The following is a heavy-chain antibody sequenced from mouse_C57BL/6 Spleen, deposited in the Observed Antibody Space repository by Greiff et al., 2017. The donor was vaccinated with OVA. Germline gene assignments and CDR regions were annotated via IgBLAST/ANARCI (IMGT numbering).Heavy chain of an antibody. D-gene: IGHD2-2*01. CDR2: IDPSDSYT. CDR1: GYTFTSYW. V-gene: IGHV1-50*01. Sequence: QVQLQQPGAELVKPGASVKLSCKASGYTFTSYWMQWVKQRPGQGLEWIGEIDPSDSYTNYNQKFKSKATLTVDTSSSTAYMQLSSLTSEDSAVYYCAVYGYDNAMDYWGQGTSVTVSS. J-gene: IGHJ4*01. CDR3: AVYGYDNAMDY.